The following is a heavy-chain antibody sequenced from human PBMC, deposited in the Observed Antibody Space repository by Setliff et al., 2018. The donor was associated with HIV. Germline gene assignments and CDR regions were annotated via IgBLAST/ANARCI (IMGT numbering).Heavy chain of an antibody. CDR1: GYSFTSYW. J-gene: IGHJ3*02. D-gene: IGHD3-10*01. CDR2: IDPGDSDT. CDR3: ARPPKSYGSGSDAFDI. Sequence: GESLKISCKGSGYSFTSYWSGWVRQMPGKGLEWMGIIDPGDSDTRYSPSFHGQVTISADKSISPAYLQWSSLKASDTAMYYCARPPKSYGSGSDAFDIWGQGTMVTVSS. V-gene: IGHV5-51*01.